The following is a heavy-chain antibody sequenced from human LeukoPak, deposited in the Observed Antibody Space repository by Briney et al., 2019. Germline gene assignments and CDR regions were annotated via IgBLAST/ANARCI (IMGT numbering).Heavy chain of an antibody. CDR3: ARPYYDFWSGYQDPFDY. V-gene: IGHV1-46*01. D-gene: IGHD3-3*01. J-gene: IGHJ4*02. Sequence: ASVKVSCKASGYTFTSYYMHWVRQAPGQGLEWMGIINPSGGITSYAQKFQGRVTMTRDTSTSTVYMELSSLRSEDTAVYYCARPYYDFWSGYQDPFDYWGQGTLVTVSS. CDR2: INPSGGIT. CDR1: GYTFTSYY.